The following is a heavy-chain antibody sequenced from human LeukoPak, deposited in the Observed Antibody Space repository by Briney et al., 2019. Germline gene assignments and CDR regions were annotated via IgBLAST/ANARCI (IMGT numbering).Heavy chain of an antibody. CDR2: IKSKTDGGTA. CDR3: TTGRVSTGYLQD. J-gene: IGHJ4*02. D-gene: IGHD3-9*01. V-gene: IGHV3-15*01. Sequence: GGSLRLSCAASGFKFSNAWMNWVRQAPGKGLEWVGRIKSKTDGGTADYAAPVQGRFSISRDDSKNTLDLQMNSLKTEDTAVYYCTTGRVSTGYLQDWGQGTLVTVSS. CDR1: GFKFSNAW.